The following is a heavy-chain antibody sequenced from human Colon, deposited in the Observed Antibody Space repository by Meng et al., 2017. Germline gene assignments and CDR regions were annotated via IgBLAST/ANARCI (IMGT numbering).Heavy chain of an antibody. V-gene: IGHV3-48*03. CDR1: GFTFSSYE. J-gene: IGHJ4*02. Sequence: GGSLRLSCAASGFTFSSYEMNWVRQAPGKGLEWVSYISSSGSTIYYADSVKGRFTISRDNAKNSLYLQMNSLRAEDTAVYYCARVGCSCGSCYPERYYFDYWGQGTLVTVSS. D-gene: IGHD2-15*01. CDR3: ARVGCSCGSCYPERYYFDY. CDR2: ISSSGSTI.